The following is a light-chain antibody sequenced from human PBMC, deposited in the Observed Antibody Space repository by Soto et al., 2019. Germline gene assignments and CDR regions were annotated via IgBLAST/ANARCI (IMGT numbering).Light chain of an antibody. CDR2: DAS. V-gene: IGKV3-15*01. J-gene: IGKJ1*01. Sequence: ELVITQSPSTLSVSPGERASLSCRASESVSRNLAWYQQKPGQAPRLLIYDASTRATGIPDRFSGGGSGTELTLTISSLQSEDFAVYYCQQYNNLRQTFGQGAKVDIK. CDR1: ESVSRN. CDR3: QQYNNLRQT.